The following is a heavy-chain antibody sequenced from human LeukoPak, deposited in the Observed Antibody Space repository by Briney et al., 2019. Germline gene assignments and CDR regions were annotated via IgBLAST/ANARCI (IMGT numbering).Heavy chain of an antibody. D-gene: IGHD2-15*01. CDR3: ARADCSGGYCYFFDY. CDR2: IYTTGST. Sequence: SETLSLTCTVSGDSMSTYYWNWIRQSAGKGLEWIGRIYTTGSTTYNPSLKNRVTLSVVTSKNHFSLRLSSVTAADTAVYYCARADCSGGYCYFFDYWGQGTLVTVSS. CDR1: GDSMSTYY. J-gene: IGHJ4*02. V-gene: IGHV4-4*07.